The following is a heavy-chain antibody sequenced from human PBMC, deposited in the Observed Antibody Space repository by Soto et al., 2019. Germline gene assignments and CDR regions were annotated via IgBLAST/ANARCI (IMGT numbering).Heavy chain of an antibody. J-gene: IGHJ4*02. D-gene: IGHD4-17*01. V-gene: IGHV1-18*01. CDR3: ARLDYGDYLPLLLFDY. CDR2: ISAYNGNT. CDR1: GYTFASYG. Sequence: GASVKVSCKASGYTFASYGISWVRQAPGQGLEWMGWISAYNGNTNYAQKLQGRVTMTTDTSTSTAYMELRSLRSDDTAVYYCARLDYGDYLPLLLFDYWGQGTLVTVSS.